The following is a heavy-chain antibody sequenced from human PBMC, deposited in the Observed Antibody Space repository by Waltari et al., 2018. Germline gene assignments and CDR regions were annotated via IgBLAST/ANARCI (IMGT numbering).Heavy chain of an antibody. CDR3: ARDGFSSSSWYFDY. J-gene: IGHJ4*02. CDR1: EFTSSSYA. D-gene: IGHD6-6*01. Sequence: QVTLVDSGGGVGQPGRSLRLSCAASEFTSSSYAMHWVCPAPGKGLEWVGAISYEGSNKYYADSVEGRFTISRDNSRNTLYLQMNSLRAEDTAVYYCARDGFSSSSWYFDYWGQGTLVTVSS. CDR2: ISYEGSNK. V-gene: IGHV3-30-3*01.